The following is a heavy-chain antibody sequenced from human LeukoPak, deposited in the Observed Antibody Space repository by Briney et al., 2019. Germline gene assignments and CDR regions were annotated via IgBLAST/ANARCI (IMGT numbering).Heavy chain of an antibody. CDR3: ARDSGDWFDP. V-gene: IGHV4-61*01. J-gene: IGHJ5*02. CDR2: FSYSGST. Sequence: PSETLSLTCTVSGGSISASSYYWIRIRQPPAKGLEWMGFFSYSGSTKYNPSLKSRVTMSVDTSKNQFSLKLSSVTAADTAVYYCARDSGDWFDPWGQGTLVTVSS. CDR1: GGSISASSYY.